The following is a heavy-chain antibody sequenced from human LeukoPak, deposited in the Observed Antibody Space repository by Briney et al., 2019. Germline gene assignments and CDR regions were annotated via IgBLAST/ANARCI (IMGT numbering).Heavy chain of an antibody. CDR3: ARDLLDCSSTSCYLG. Sequence: GRSLRLSCAASGFTFSSYSMNWVRQAPGKGLEWVSSISSSSSYIYYADSVKGRFTISRDNAKNSLYLQMNSLRAEDTAVYYCARDLLDCSSTSCYLGWGQGTLVTVSS. CDR2: ISSSSSYI. D-gene: IGHD2-2*01. J-gene: IGHJ4*02. CDR1: GFTFSSYS. V-gene: IGHV3-21*01.